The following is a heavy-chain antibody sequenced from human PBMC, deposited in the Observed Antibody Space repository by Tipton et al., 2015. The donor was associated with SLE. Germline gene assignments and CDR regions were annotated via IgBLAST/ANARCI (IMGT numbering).Heavy chain of an antibody. CDR3: ARHWGY. Sequence: TLSLTCTVSGASMSSHFWSWIRQSPGKGLEWIGYIYYSGSTDYNPSLKSRVTISVDTSKNQFSLKLTSVTAADTAVYYCARHWGYWGQGTLVTVSS. D-gene: IGHD3-16*01. CDR1: GASMSSHF. J-gene: IGHJ4*02. CDR2: IYYSGST. V-gene: IGHV4-59*08.